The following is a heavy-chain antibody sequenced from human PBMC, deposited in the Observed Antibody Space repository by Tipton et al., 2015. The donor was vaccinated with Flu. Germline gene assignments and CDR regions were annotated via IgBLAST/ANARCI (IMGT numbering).Heavy chain of an antibody. J-gene: IGHJ5*02. V-gene: IGHV4-59*08. CDR2: ISRSGRA. Sequence: TLSLTCTVSSGSIGSFYWNWIQQPPGKGLEWIGSISRSGRANYNPSLKSRVTISIDTSKNQFSLSMKSVTAADLAVYYCARRDYSNYVSDPKSWFDPWGQGTLVTVSS. CDR1: SGSIGSFY. D-gene: IGHD4-11*01. CDR3: ARRDYSNYVSDPKSWFDP.